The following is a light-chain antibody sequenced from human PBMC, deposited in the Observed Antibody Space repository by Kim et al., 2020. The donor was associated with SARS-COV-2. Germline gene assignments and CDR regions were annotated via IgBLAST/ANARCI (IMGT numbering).Light chain of an antibody. V-gene: IGKV4-1*01. J-gene: IGKJ1*01. Sequence: DIVMTQSPDSLAVSLGERATINCKSSQSVLYSSNNKNYLAWYQQKPGQPPKLLIYWASTRESWVPDRFSGSGSGTDFTLTISSLQAEDVAVYYCQQYYSTPRTFGQWTKVDIK. CDR1: QSVLYSSNNKNY. CDR2: WAS. CDR3: QQYYSTPRT.